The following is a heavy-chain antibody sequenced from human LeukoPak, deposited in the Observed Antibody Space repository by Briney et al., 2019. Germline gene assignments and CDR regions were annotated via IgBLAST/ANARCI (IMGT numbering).Heavy chain of an antibody. CDR3: ARGRGKTYYYYMDV. V-gene: IGHV1-69*13. Sequence: GASVKVSCKASGGTFSSYAISWVRQAPGQGLEWMGGIIPIFGTANYAQKFQGRVTVTADESTSTAYMELSSLRSEDTAVYYCARGRGKTYYYYMDVWGKGTTVTISS. J-gene: IGHJ6*03. CDR2: IIPIFGTA. CDR1: GGTFSSYA.